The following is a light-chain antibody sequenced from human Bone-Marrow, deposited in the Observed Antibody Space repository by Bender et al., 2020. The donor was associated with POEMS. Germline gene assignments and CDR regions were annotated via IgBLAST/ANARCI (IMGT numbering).Light chain of an antibody. CDR1: SSDVGGYNY. J-gene: IGLJ3*02. Sequence: QSALTQPRSVSGSPGQSVTISCTGTSSDVGGYNYVSWYQQHPGKAPKLMIYDVNKRPSGVPDRFSGSKSGNTASLTISGLQAEDEADYYCCSYAGYWVFGGGTKLTVL. V-gene: IGLV2-11*01. CDR2: DVN. CDR3: CSYAGYWV.